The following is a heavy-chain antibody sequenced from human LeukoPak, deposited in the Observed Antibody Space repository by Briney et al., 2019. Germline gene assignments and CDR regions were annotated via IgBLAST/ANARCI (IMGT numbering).Heavy chain of an antibody. J-gene: IGHJ6*02. CDR3: ARAGSSGWYNYYYYGMDV. CDR1: GYTFTSYY. CDR2: INPSGGST. Sequence: ASVKVSCKASGYTFTSYYMHWVRQAPGQGLEWMGIINPSGGSTSYAQKFQGRVTMTRDTSTSTVYMELSSLRSEDTAVYYCARAGSSGWYNYYYYGMDVWGQGTTVTVSS. D-gene: IGHD6-19*01. V-gene: IGHV1-46*01.